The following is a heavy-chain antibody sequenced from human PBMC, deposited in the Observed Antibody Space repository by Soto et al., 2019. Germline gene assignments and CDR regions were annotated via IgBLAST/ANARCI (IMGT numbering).Heavy chain of an antibody. V-gene: IGHV3-30*18. CDR2: ISYDGSNK. Sequence: GGSLRLSCAASGFTFSSYGMHWVRQAPGKGLEWVAVISYDGSNKYYADSVKGRFTISRDNSKNTLYLQMNSLRAEDTAVYYCAKGPLSYSSGWYESFDIWGQGTMVTVSS. CDR3: AKGPLSYSSGWYESFDI. CDR1: GFTFSSYG. D-gene: IGHD6-19*01. J-gene: IGHJ3*02.